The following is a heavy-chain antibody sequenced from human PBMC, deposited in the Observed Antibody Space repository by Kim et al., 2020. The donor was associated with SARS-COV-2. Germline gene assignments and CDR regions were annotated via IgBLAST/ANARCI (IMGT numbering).Heavy chain of an antibody. D-gene: IGHD1-26*01. CDR1: GFIFSSYD. CDR2: ITGRGDKT. V-gene: IGHV3-23*01. J-gene: IGHJ4*02. Sequence: GGSLRLSCAASGFIFSSYDMSWVRQAPGKGLEWVSTITGRGDKTYYADSVRGRFNISRDTSRNTLSLQMNGLTAEDTAFYYCPTVKDTDSGGPPRYFDYWGQGTLVTVSS. CDR3: PTVKDTDSGGPPRYFDY.